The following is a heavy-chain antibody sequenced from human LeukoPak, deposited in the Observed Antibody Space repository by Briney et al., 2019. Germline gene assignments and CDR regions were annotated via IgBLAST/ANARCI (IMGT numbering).Heavy chain of an antibody. CDR2: IYYSGST. CDR1: GGSISSGDYY. CDR3: ARVRTGWLYYFDY. Sequence: PSQTLSLTCTVSGGSISSGDYYWSWIRQPPGKVLEWIGYIYYSGSTYYNPSLKSRVTISVDTSQNQFSLKLSSVTAADTAVYYCARVRTGWLYYFDYWGQGTLVTVSS. J-gene: IGHJ4*02. V-gene: IGHV4-30-4*01. D-gene: IGHD5-12*01.